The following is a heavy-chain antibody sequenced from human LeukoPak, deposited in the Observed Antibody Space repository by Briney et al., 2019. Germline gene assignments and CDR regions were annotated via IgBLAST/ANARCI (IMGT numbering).Heavy chain of an antibody. CDR1: GLTFSSNA. D-gene: IGHD2-8*01. CDR3: AKDRCSNGIGCYYYYMDV. V-gene: IGHV3-30*02. Sequence: GGSLRLSCAASGLTFSSNAMTWVRQAPGMGLEWVAYIQYDGSNEQYADSVKGRFSISRDSSKNILYLQMNSLRAEDTAVYYCAKDRCSNGIGCYYYYMDVWGKGTTVTISS. CDR2: IQYDGSNE. J-gene: IGHJ6*03.